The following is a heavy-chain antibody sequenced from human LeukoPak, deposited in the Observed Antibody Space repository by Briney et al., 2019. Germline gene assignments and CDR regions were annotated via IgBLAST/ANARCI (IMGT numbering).Heavy chain of an antibody. CDR3: ARDLHATVTTHAFDI. CDR1: GGSSSGYY. D-gene: IGHD4-17*01. J-gene: IGHJ3*02. CDR2: INHSGST. V-gene: IGHV4-34*01. Sequence: SQTLSLTCAVYGGSSSGYYWSWIRQPPGKGLEWIGEINHSGSTNYNPSLKSRVTISVDTSKNQFSLKLSSVTAADTAVYYCARDLHATVTTHAFDIWGQGTMVTVSS.